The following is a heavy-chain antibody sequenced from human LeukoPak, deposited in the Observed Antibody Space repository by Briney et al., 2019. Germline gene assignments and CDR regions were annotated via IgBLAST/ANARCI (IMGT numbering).Heavy chain of an antibody. Sequence: PSETLSLTCTVSGGSISSYYWSWIRQPPGKGLEWIGEINHSGSTNYNPSLKSRVTISVDTSKNQFSLKLSSVTAADTAVYYCATGVQLWLLSNWGQGTLVTVSS. D-gene: IGHD5-18*01. CDR1: GGSISSYY. J-gene: IGHJ4*02. CDR3: ATGVQLWLLSN. V-gene: IGHV4-34*01. CDR2: INHSGST.